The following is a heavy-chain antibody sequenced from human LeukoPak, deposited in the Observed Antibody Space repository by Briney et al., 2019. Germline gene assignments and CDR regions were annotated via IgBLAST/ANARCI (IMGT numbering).Heavy chain of an antibody. D-gene: IGHD5-18*01. CDR3: AKDRYSSIAFDI. J-gene: IGHJ3*02. Sequence: GGSLRLSCAASGFTFSSYAMSWVRQAPGKGLEWVSAISGSGGSTYYADSVKGRFTVSRDNSKNTLYLQMNSLRAEDTAVYYCAKDRYSSIAFDIWGQGTMVTVSS. CDR2: ISGSGGST. V-gene: IGHV3-23*01. CDR1: GFTFSSYA.